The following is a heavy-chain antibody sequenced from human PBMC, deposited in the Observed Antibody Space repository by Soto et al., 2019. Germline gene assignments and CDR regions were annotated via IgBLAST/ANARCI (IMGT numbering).Heavy chain of an antibody. D-gene: IGHD6-13*01. CDR1: GGSISTSSW. V-gene: IGHV4-4*02. J-gene: IGHJ4*02. Sequence: QVQLQESGPGLVKPSGTLSLTCTVSGGSISTSSWWSWVRQPPGKGLEWVGEINHTGSTNNNPSLKSRVTISVDKSKNQFSLKVTSATAADTAVYYCARGQSTSLANWGQGTLVTVSS. CDR3: ARGQSTSLAN. CDR2: INHTGST.